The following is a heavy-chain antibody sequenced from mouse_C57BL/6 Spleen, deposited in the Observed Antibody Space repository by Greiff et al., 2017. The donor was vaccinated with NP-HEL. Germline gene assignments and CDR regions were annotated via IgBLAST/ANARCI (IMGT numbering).Heavy chain of an antibody. CDR2: IWGDGST. CDR1: GFSLTSYG. Sequence: VQLQESGPGLVAPSPSLSISCTVSGFSLTSYGVSWVRQPPGKGLEWLGVIWGDGSTNYHSALISRLSISKDNSKGQVYLKLNRLQTDDADTYYCAKSACSNRFDYWGQGTLVTVSA. D-gene: IGHD2-5*01. V-gene: IGHV2-3*01. CDR3: AKSACSNRFDY. J-gene: IGHJ3*01.